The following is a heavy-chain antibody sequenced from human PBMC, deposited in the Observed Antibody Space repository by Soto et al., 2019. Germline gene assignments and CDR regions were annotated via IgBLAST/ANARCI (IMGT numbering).Heavy chain of an antibody. J-gene: IGHJ3*02. D-gene: IGHD1-1*01. CDR3: ARRTGTTGGNAFDI. V-gene: IGHV4-30-4*01. CDR2: IYYSGST. CDR1: GGSISSGDYY. Sequence: SETLSLTCTVSGGSISSGDYYWSWIRQPPGKGLEWIGYIYYSGSTYYNPSLKSRVTISVDTSKNQFSLKLSSVTAADTAVYYCARRTGTTGGNAFDIWGHGTKVTVSS.